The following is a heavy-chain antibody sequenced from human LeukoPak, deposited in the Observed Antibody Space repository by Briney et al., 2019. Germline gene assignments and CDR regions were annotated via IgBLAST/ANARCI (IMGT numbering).Heavy chain of an antibody. CDR1: GYTFTSYG. Sequence: GASVKVSCKASGYTFTSYGISWVRQAPGQGLEWMGWISAYNGNTNYAQKLQGRVTMTTDTSTSTAYMELRSLRSDDTAVYYCARNSPYSSSWYSDYWGQGTLVTVSS. J-gene: IGHJ4*02. CDR3: ARNSPYSSSWYSDY. V-gene: IGHV1-18*01. CDR2: ISAYNGNT. D-gene: IGHD6-13*01.